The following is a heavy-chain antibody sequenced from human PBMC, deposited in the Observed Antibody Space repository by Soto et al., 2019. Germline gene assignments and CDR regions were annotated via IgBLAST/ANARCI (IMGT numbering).Heavy chain of an antibody. J-gene: IGHJ4*02. CDR2: IYYSGST. CDR3: ARGIVGATGITGVFDY. V-gene: IGHV4-59*08. CDR1: GGSISSYY. Sequence: SETLSLTCTVSGGSISSYYWSWIRQPPGKGLEWIGYIYYSGSTNYNPSLKSRVTISVDTSKNQFSLKLNSMTAADTAVYYCARGIVGATGITGVFDYWGQGTLVTVSP. D-gene: IGHD1-26*01.